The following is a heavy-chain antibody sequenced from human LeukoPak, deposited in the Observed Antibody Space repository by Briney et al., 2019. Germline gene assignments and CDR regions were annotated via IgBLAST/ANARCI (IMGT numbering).Heavy chain of an antibody. V-gene: IGHV3-23*01. J-gene: IGHJ4*02. CDR1: GFTFSSSP. CDR2: IGGSGGNI. CDR3: AQWHTVDY. Sequence: GGSLRLSCAASGFTFSSSPMSWVRQAPGKGPEWVSVIGGSGGNINYADSVKGRFTISRDNSKNTLYLQMNSLRAEDTAVYYCAQWHTVDYWGQGTLVTVSS. D-gene: IGHD2-8*01.